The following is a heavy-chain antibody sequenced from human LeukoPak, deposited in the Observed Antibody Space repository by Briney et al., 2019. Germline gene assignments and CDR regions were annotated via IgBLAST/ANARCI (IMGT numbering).Heavy chain of an antibody. CDR2: IHYSGST. CDR3: ARPSFSSSYSRSVKNWFDP. D-gene: IGHD3-22*01. CDR1: GGSISSSSYY. V-gene: IGHV4-39*07. J-gene: IGHJ5*02. Sequence: PSETLSLTCTVSGGSISSSSYYWGWIRQPPGKGLEWIGTIHYSGSTYYNPSLKSRVTISVDTSKNQFSLKLSSVTAADTAVYYCARPSFSSSYSRSVKNWFDPWGQGTLVTVSS.